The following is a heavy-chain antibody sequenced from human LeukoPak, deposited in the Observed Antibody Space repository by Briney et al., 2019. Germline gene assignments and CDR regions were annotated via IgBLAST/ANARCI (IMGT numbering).Heavy chain of an antibody. V-gene: IGHV4-31*11. J-gene: IGHJ2*01. D-gene: IGHD3-3*01. Sequence: SETLSLTCAVSGYSISSGGYYWSWIRQHPGKGLEWIGYVYYSGSTYYSPSLRSRLSISVDTSKNQFSLNLSSVTAADTAVYYCARAILTASGSVWYFDLWGRGTLVTVSS. CDR3: ARAILTASGSVWYFDL. CDR2: VYYSGST. CDR1: GYSISSGGYY.